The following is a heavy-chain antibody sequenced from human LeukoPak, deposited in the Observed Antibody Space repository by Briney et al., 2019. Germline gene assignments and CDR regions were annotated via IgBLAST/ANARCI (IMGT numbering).Heavy chain of an antibody. J-gene: IGHJ4*02. Sequence: GESLKISCKGSGYSFTSYWISWVGQMPGKGLEWMGRIDPSDSYTNYSPSFQGHVTISADKSISIAYLQWSSLKASDTAMYYCARHLDDYYDSSGLDYWGQGTLVTVSS. CDR3: ARHLDDYYDSSGLDY. D-gene: IGHD3-22*01. V-gene: IGHV5-10-1*01. CDR2: IDPSDSYT. CDR1: GYSFTSYW.